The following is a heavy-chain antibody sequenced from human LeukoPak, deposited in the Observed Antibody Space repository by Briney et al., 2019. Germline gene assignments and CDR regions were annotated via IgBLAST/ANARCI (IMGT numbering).Heavy chain of an antibody. CDR3: AKTDPDISTAYVH. V-gene: IGHV3-23*01. Sequence: PGGSLRLSCAASGFTFSTYAMSWVRQAPGKGLEWVSGISGSGGSTYYADSVKGRFTISRDNSKNMLYLQMNSLRAEDTAVYYCAKTDPDISTAYVHWGQGTLVTVSS. J-gene: IGHJ4*02. D-gene: IGHD3-9*01. CDR2: ISGSGGST. CDR1: GFTFSTYA.